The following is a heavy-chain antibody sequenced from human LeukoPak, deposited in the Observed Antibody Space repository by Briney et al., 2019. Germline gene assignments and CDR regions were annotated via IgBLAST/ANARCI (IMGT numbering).Heavy chain of an antibody. V-gene: IGHV3-7*03. CDR1: GFTFSSYW. J-gene: IGHJ3*02. CDR3: ARRTSDAFDI. CDR2: INQDGSEK. Sequence: GGSLRLSCAASGFTFSSYWMSWVRQAPGKGLERVANINQDGSEKYYVDSVKGRFTISRDNAKNSPYLQMNSLRAEDTALYHCARRTSDAFDIWGQGTMVTVSS.